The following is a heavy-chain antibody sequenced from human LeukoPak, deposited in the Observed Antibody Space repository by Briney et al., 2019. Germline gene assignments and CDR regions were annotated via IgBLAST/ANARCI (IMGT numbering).Heavy chain of an antibody. V-gene: IGHV4-38-2*02. J-gene: IGHJ4*02. CDR2: VYHSGIT. D-gene: IGHD4-11*01. Sequence: KPSETLSLTCTVSGYSISSGYYWGWIRQPPGEGLEWIGSVYHSGITYYTPSLKSRVSISVDTSKNHFSLKVTSVTAADTAVYYCAREWQYQFDFWGQGSLVTISS. CDR3: AREWQYQFDF. CDR1: GYSISSGYY.